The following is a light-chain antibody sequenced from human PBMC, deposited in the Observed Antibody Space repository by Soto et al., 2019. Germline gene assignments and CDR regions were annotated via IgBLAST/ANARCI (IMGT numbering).Light chain of an antibody. V-gene: IGKV1-39*01. CDR1: QTIRTY. J-gene: IGKJ2*01. CDR2: AAS. CDR3: QQSYSPLYT. Sequence: DIQMTQSPSSLSASVGDRVTITCRASQTIRTYLNWYQQKPGKAPKLLIHAASSLQSGVPSRFSGSGSGTDFSLTISSLQPEDFATYYCQQSYSPLYTFGQGTRLEIK.